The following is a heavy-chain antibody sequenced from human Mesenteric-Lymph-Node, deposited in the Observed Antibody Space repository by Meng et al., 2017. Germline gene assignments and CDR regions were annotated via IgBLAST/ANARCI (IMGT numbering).Heavy chain of an antibody. Sequence: GESLKISCAASGFTFSSYEMNWVRQAPGKGLEWVSAISGSGGSTYYADSVKGRFTISRDNSKNTLYLQMNSLRAEDTAVYYCAKDRVGAAAGMPYYYYYYGMDVWGQGTTVTVSS. CDR1: GFTFSSYE. CDR2: ISGSGGST. J-gene: IGHJ6*02. V-gene: IGHV3-23*01. CDR3: AKDRVGAAAGMPYYYYYYGMDV. D-gene: IGHD6-13*01.